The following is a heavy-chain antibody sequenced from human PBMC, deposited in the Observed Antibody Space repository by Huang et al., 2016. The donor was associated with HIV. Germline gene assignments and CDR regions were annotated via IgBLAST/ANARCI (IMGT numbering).Heavy chain of an antibody. CDR3: ARPKMIDGTPDSSWNYFDS. V-gene: IGHV4-34*02. CDR2: INHSGKS. Sequence: QVQLQQWGTGLLKPSETLSLKCAVYGGSFNNYYWCWIRQSPGKGPEWIGEINHSGKSTHNPSLRSRITMSIDTSKSQFYLNLTSVTTADTGVYYCARPKMIDGTPDSSWNYFDSWGQGTLVIVSS. J-gene: IGHJ4*02. D-gene: IGHD2-21*01. CDR1: GGSFNNYY.